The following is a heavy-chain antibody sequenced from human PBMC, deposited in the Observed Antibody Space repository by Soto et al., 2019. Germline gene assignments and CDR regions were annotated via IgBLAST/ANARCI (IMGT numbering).Heavy chain of an antibody. D-gene: IGHD1-26*01. Sequence: QVHLVQSGAEMKKPGSSVKVSCKVSGGDLTNSGISWVRQAPGQGLEWMGGIFPLLAMVDYSQKFQGRVTITADESTNPASMALGSLRAQGTSVYYCAKEGGAGCKSGGQGTLVIIYS. CDR2: IFPLLAMV. J-gene: IGHJ4*02. CDR1: GGDLTNSG. CDR3: AKEGGAGCKS. V-gene: IGHV1-69*04.